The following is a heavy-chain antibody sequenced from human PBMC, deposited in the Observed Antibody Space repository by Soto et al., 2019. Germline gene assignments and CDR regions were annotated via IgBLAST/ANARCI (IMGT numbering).Heavy chain of an antibody. CDR3: ARQGYCSNTACYSVDY. CDR2: IYPGDSST. CDR1: GYSFTSYW. D-gene: IGHD2-2*02. Sequence: GESLKISCKGSGYSFTSYWIGWVRQMPGKGLEWMGIIYPGDSSTRYSPSFQGQVTISADKSISSAYLQWSSLKASDTAMYYCARQGYCSNTACYSVDYWGQGTLVTVSS. V-gene: IGHV5-51*01. J-gene: IGHJ4*02.